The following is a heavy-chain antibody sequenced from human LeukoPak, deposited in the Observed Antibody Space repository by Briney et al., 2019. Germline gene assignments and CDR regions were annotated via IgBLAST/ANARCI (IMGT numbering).Heavy chain of an antibody. D-gene: IGHD3-22*01. CDR2: ISGSGGST. CDR3: AKSLLHYDSSGYQDY. V-gene: IGHV3-23*01. CDR1: GFTFSSYA. J-gene: IGHJ4*02. Sequence: GGSLRLSCAASGFTFSSYAMSWVRQAPGKGLEWVSAISGSGGSTYYADSVKGRFTISRDNSKNTLYLQMNSLRAEDTAVYYCAKSLLHYDSSGYQDYWGQGTLVTVSS.